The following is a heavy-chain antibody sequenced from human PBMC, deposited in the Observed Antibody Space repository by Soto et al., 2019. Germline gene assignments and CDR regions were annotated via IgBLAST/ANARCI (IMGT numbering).Heavy chain of an antibody. D-gene: IGHD5-12*01. CDR2: IDCRGST. CDR3: TRLLTPYDVPRPNLLGP. J-gene: IGHJ5*02. CDR1: GASITTSGYY. V-gene: IGHV4-39*02. Sequence: SENLCLTCHVSGASITTSGYYWAWIRQHPGRGLAWIGGIDCRGSTFFNPSLRLRITMSIDTSKNFFSRKLTSMSAADTALYYCTRLLTPYDVPRPNLLGPRGQRTHVTVSS.